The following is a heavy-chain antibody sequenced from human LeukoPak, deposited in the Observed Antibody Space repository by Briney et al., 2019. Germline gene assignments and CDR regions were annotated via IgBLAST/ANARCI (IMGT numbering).Heavy chain of an antibody. J-gene: IGHJ4*02. CDR1: GFTVSSNY. D-gene: IGHD3-9*01. CDR3: AREEYDILTGYSRDY. V-gene: IGHV3-66*01. CDR2: IYSGGST. Sequence: LGGSLRLSCAASGFTVSSNYMSWVRQAPGKGLEWVSVIYSGGSTYYADSVKGRFTISRDNSKNTLYLQMNSLRAEDTAVYYCAREEYDILTGYSRDYWGQGTLVTVSS.